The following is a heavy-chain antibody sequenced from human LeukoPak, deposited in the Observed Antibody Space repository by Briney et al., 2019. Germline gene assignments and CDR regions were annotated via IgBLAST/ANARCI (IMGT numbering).Heavy chain of an antibody. CDR2: IKGSGTDT. CDR3: AKGSSSWHTIGNFDY. D-gene: IGHD6-13*01. V-gene: IGHV3-23*01. J-gene: IGHJ4*02. CDR1: GFTFSSYS. Sequence: GGSLRLSCAASGFTFSSYSMSWVRQAPGMGLEWISYIKGSGTDTYYADSVRGRFTISRDNSKDTLYLQMDSLRAEDTAVYYCAKGSSSWHTIGNFDYWGQGTLVTVSS.